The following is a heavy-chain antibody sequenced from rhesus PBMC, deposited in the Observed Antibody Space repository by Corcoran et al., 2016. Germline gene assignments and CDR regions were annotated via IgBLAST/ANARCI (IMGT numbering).Heavy chain of an antibody. J-gene: IGHJ6*01. CDR3: ASKLAGHHGVDS. V-gene: IGHV4-76*01. Sequence: QVQLQESGPGLVKPSETLSLTCAVSGGSLSGAYDWSWLRQPPGKGLEYVGFFYGVSGGPTYNPSLNYRAIISKGTSKNQLSLNLSFVPAADTAGYYCASKLAGHHGVDSWGQGVVGTVSS. CDR2: FYGVSGGP. CDR1: GGSLSGAYD.